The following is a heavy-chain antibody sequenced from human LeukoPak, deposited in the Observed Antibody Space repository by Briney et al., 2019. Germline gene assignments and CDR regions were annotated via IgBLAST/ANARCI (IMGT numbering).Heavy chain of an antibody. CDR2: IYYSGST. V-gene: IGHV4-39*01. CDR3: ARTHKNWFDP. CDR1: GGSISSSSYY. J-gene: IGHJ5*02. Sequence: SETLSLTCTVSGGSISSSSYYWGWIRQPPGKGLEWIGSIYYSGSTYYNPSLKSRVTISVDTSKNQFSLKLSSVTAADTAVYYCARTHKNWFDPWGKGTLVTVSS.